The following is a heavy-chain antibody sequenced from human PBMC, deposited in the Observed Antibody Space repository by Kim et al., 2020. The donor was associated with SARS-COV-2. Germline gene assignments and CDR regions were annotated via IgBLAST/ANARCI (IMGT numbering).Heavy chain of an antibody. CDR2: IYYSGST. J-gene: IGHJ5*02. CDR3: ARRGTGYYHLYNWFDP. D-gene: IGHD3-9*01. CDR1: GGSISSSSYY. V-gene: IGHV4-39*01. Sequence: SETLSLTCTVSGGSISSSSYYWGWIRQPPGKGLEWIGSIYYSGSTYYNPSLKSRVTISVDTSKNQFSLKLSSVTAADTAVYYCARRGTGYYHLYNWFDPRGQGTLVTVSS.